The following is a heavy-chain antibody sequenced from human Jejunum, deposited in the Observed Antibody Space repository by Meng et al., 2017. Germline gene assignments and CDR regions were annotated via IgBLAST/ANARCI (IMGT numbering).Heavy chain of an antibody. V-gene: IGHV4-4*02. CDR3: ARDPRTNWASRFFDN. CDR2: ISRSGRA. CDR1: GGSVSTTAW. D-gene: IGHD1/OR15-1a*01. Sequence: VQLQGWGPGLGRPSGPLSLPWAVSGGSVSTTAWWGWVRQPPGKGLEWIGEISRSGRANYNPSLKGRVTISLDRSMNLFSLKLDSVTAADAAVYYCARDPRTNWASRFFDNWGQGTLVTVSS. J-gene: IGHJ4*02.